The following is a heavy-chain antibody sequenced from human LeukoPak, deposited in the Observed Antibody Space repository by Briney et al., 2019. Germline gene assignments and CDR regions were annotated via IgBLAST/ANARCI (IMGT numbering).Heavy chain of an antibody. J-gene: IGHJ4*02. V-gene: IGHV3-48*01. CDR1: GFTFSSYS. CDR2: ISSSSSTI. CDR3: AKDRDGYNWDQISYYFDY. Sequence: PGGSLRLSCAASGFTFSSYSMNWVRQAPGKGLEWVSSISSSSSTIYYADSVKGRFTISRDNAKNSLYLQMNSLRAEDTAVYYCAKDRDGYNWDQISYYFDYWGQGTLVTVSS. D-gene: IGHD5-24*01.